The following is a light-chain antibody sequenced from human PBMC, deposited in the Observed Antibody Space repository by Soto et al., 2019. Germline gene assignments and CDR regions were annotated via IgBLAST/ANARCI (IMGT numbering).Light chain of an antibody. Sequence: EIVLTQSPGTLSLSPGDRATLSCRASQSVSSSYLAWYQQKPGQAPGLLIYGASSRATGIPARFSGSGSGTEFTLTISSLQSEDFAVYYCQQYHNWPITFGQGTRLE. CDR1: QSVSSSY. V-gene: IGKV3-15*01. CDR2: GAS. J-gene: IGKJ5*01. CDR3: QQYHNWPIT.